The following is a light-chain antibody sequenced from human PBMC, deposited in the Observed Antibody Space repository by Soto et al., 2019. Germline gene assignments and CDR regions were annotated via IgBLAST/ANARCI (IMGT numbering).Light chain of an antibody. V-gene: IGKV1-39*01. CDR1: QSISSY. CDR3: QQSYSKTWT. Sequence: DIQMPQSPSSLSASVGARVTITCRASQSISSYLNWYQQKPGKAPKLLIYAASSLQSGVPSRFSGSGSGTDFTLTISSLQPEDFATYYCQQSYSKTWTFGQGTKVDIK. CDR2: AAS. J-gene: IGKJ1*01.